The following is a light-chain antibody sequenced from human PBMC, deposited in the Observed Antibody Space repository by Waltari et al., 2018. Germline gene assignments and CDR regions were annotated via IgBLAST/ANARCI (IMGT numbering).Light chain of an antibody. Sequence: QSALTKPASVSGSPGLSITILCTGTSSDVGGLISVSWYQRHPGKASKLMSYDVSNRPSWCSDRFSASVSGNTDTLTISVHEAEDDADYYRNSYTNSRSLVCGGAAKLSVL. CDR2: DVS. V-gene: IGLV2-14*03. J-gene: IGLJ3*02. CDR1: SSDVGGLIS. CDR3: NSYTNSRSLV.